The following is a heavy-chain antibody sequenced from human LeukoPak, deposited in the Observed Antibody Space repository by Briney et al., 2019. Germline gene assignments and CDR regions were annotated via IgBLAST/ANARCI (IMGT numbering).Heavy chain of an antibody. Sequence: GGSLRLSCAVSGFTVSGDYMSWVRQAPGKGLEWVSVMYDGGATYYADSVKGRFTISRDNSKNTLYLQMNSLRVEDTAVYYCAKDRLGAMMYFDFWGQGTLVTVSS. CDR2: MYDGGAT. CDR3: AKDRLGAMMYFDF. CDR1: GFTVSGDY. D-gene: IGHD1-26*01. J-gene: IGHJ4*02. V-gene: IGHV3-53*01.